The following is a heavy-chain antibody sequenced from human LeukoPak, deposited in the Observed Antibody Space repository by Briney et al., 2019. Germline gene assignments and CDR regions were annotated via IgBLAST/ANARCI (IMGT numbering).Heavy chain of an antibody. CDR1: GGSISSYY. J-gene: IGHJ4*02. V-gene: IGHV4-59*08. CDR3: ARHASCSGGSCQVGY. CDR2: IYYSGST. Sequence: SETLSLTCTVSGGSISSYYWSWIRQPPGEGLEWIGYIYYSGSTNCNPSLKSRVTISVDTSKSQFSLKLSSVTAADTAVYYCARHASCSGGSCQVGYWGQGTLVTVSS. D-gene: IGHD2-15*01.